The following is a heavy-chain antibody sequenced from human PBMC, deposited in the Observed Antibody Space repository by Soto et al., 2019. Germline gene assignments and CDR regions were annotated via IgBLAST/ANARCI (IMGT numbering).Heavy chain of an antibody. CDR2: ISGSGGST. V-gene: IGHV3-23*01. CDR3: AKRSSGWYFDL. Sequence: EVQLLESGGGLVQPGGSLRLSCAASGFTFSSYAMSWVRQAPGKGLEWVSVISGSGGSTYYADSVKGRFTISRDNSKNRLYLQMNRLRAEDTAVYYCAKRSSGWYFDLWGRGTLVTVSS. J-gene: IGHJ2*01. CDR1: GFTFSSYA. D-gene: IGHD6-19*01.